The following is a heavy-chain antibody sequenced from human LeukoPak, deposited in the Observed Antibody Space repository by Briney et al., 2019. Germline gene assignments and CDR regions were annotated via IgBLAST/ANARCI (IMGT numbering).Heavy chain of an antibody. Sequence: GGSLRLSWAASGXTFSSYGFHWVRQAPGKGLEWVAVIWSDGSYKYYADSVKGRFTISRDDSKNTLYLQMNSLRAEDTAVYYCARDFSLQLFDYWGQGTLVTVFS. CDR3: ARDFSLQLFDY. CDR2: IWSDGSYK. D-gene: IGHD5-24*01. CDR1: GXTFSSYG. V-gene: IGHV3-33*01. J-gene: IGHJ4*02.